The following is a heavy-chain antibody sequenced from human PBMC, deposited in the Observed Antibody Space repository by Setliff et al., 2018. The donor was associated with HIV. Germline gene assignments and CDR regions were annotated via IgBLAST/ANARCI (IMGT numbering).Heavy chain of an antibody. CDR2: ISASSVNT. D-gene: IGHD6-13*01. J-gene: IGHJ6*03. Sequence: ASVKVSCKASGYTFINYHITWVRQAPGQGLEWVGSISASSVNTNYTQGRVTMTTDTSTSTAYMELRSLRSDDSAVYYCARVPVSSYYYYMDVCGKGTTVTVS. CDR3: ARVPVSSYYYYMDV. V-gene: IGHV1-18*01. CDR1: GYTFINYH.